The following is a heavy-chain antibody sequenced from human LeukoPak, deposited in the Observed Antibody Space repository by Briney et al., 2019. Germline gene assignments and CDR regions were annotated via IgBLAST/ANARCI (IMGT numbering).Heavy chain of an antibody. CDR3: RLSSSGSFDY. CDR1: GFTFSTYS. D-gene: IGHD6-19*01. J-gene: IGHJ4*02. V-gene: IGHV3-30*04. Sequence: PGGSLRLSCAASGFTFSTYSMHWVRQAPGKGLEWVAVISNDGTNKYYADSVKGRFTISRDNSKNTLYLQMNSLRAEDTAVYYCRLSSSGSFDYWGQGTLVTVSS. CDR2: ISNDGTNK.